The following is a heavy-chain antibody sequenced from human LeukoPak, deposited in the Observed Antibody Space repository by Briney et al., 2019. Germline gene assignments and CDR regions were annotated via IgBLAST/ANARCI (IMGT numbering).Heavy chain of an antibody. D-gene: IGHD3-10*01. CDR3: AKVTYGSGTYGAFDY. V-gene: IGHV3-23*01. CDR2: FSGSGGST. J-gene: IGHJ4*02. CDR1: GFTFSSFA. Sequence: GGSLRLSCAASGFTFSSFAMSWVRQAPGKGLEWVSTFSGSGGSTYYADSVKGRFSISRDNSKNTLYLQMNSLRAEDTAVYYCAKVTYGSGTYGAFDYWGQGTLVTVSS.